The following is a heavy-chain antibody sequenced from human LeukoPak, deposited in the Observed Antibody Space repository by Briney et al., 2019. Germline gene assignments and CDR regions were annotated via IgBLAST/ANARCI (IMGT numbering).Heavy chain of an antibody. D-gene: IGHD6-13*01. CDR1: GGSISSYY. Sequence: SETLSLTCTVSGGSISSYYWSWIRQPPGKGLEWIGYIYYSGSTNYNPPLKSRVTISVDTSKNQFSLKLSSVTAADTAVYYCARATYSSSWHFDYWGQGTLVTVSS. V-gene: IGHV4-59*01. CDR2: IYYSGST. J-gene: IGHJ4*02. CDR3: ARATYSSSWHFDY.